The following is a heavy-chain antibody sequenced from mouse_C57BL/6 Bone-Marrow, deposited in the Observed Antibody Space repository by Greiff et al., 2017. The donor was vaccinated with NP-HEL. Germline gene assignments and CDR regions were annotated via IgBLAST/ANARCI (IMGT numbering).Heavy chain of an antibody. CDR2: IDPSDSYT. V-gene: IGHV1-69*01. D-gene: IGHD2-3*01. CDR1: GYTFTSYW. Sequence: QVQLQQPGAELVMPGASVKLSCKASGYTFTSYWMHWVKQRPGQGLEWIGEIDPSDSYTNYNQKFKGKSTLTVDKSSGTAYMQLSSLTSEDSAVYYCARSYGYYNLLAYWGQGTLVTVSA. J-gene: IGHJ3*01. CDR3: ARSYGYYNLLAY.